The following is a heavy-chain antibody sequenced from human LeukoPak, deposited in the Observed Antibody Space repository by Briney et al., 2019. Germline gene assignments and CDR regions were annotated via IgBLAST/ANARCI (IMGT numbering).Heavy chain of an antibody. D-gene: IGHD3-10*01. CDR1: GYSFSSYW. J-gene: IGHJ4*02. CDR3: ARHYYASGSYYNDY. CDR2: IYPGDSDT. V-gene: IGHV5-51*01. Sequence: GESLKISCKGSGYSFSSYWIGWVRQMPGKGLEWMGLIYPGDSDTRYSPSFQGQVTISADKSISTAYLQWTSLKASDPAMYYCARHYYASGSYYNDYGGQGTLVTVSS.